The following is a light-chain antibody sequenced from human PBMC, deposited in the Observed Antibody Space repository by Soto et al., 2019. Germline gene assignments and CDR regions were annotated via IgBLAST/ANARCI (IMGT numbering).Light chain of an antibody. CDR3: QHYGSSYT. J-gene: IGKJ2*01. CDR2: GAS. Sequence: ENVLTQSPGTLSLSPGERATLSCRASQSVSNSYLAWYQQKPGQAPRLLIYGASSRATGIPDRFIGSGSGTDFTLTISRLEPEDFAVYYCQHYGSSYTFGQGTKLEIK. CDR1: QSVSNSY. V-gene: IGKV3-20*01.